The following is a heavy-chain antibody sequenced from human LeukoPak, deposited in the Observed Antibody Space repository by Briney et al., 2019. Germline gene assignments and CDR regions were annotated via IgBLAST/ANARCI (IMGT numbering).Heavy chain of an antibody. V-gene: IGHV1-3*01. CDR2: IKAGNGDT. CDR1: GYIFTKYV. Sequence: GASVKVSCKASGYIFTKYVVHWVRQAPGQRPEWMGWIKAGNGDTKYPQNFQDRLTITRDTSASTVYMELSSLTSEDTALYYCARDDCGDTCYPGGYWGQGTLVTVSS. J-gene: IGHJ4*02. D-gene: IGHD2-21*01. CDR3: ARDDCGDTCYPGGY.